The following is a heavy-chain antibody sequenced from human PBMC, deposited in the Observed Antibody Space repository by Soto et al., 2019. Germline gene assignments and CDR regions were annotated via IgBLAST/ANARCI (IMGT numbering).Heavy chain of an antibody. Sequence: EVQLLVSGGALVQPGGSLRLSCAASGFTFTSYAMTWVRQAPGKGLEWVSTISGSGSNIYNADSVKGRFTISRDNAKKTVYLQLTSLRADDTAVYFCPRDGRETAITPNWFHSLGQGTLVTVSS. CDR3: PRDGRETAITPNWFHS. J-gene: IGHJ5*01. V-gene: IGHV3-23*01. CDR2: ISGSGSNI. D-gene: IGHD2-21*02. CDR1: GFTFTSYA.